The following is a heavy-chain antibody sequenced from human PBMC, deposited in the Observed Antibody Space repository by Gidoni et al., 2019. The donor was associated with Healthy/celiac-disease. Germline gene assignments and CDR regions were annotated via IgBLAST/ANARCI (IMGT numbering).Heavy chain of an antibody. D-gene: IGHD3-9*01. CDR3: AHRRLGFLTGYYDDAFDI. Sequence: QITLKESGPTLVKPTQTLTLTCTFSGFSLSTSGVGVGWIRQPPGKALEWLALIYWNDDKRYSPSLKSRLTITKDTSKNQVVLTMTNMDPVDTATYYCAHRRLGFLTGYYDDAFDIWGQGTMVTVSS. CDR2: IYWNDDK. V-gene: IGHV2-5*01. CDR1: GFSLSTSGVG. J-gene: IGHJ3*02.